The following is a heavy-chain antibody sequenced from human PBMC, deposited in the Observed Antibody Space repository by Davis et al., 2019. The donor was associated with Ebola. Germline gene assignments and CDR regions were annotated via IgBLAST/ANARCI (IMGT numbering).Heavy chain of an antibody. V-gene: IGHV3-11*06. CDR2: ISSSSSYT. D-gene: IGHD4-17*01. CDR1: GFTFSDYY. J-gene: IGHJ4*02. CDR3: ARTYGDYEGVCDY. Sequence: GESLKTSCAASGFTFSDYYMSWIRQAPGKGLEWVSYISSSSSYTNYADSVKGRFTISRDNAKNSLYLQMNSLRAEDTAVYYCARTYGDYEGVCDYWGQGTLVTVSS.